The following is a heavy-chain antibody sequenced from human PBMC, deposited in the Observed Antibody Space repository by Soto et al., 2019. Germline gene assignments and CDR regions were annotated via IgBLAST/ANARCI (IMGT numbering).Heavy chain of an antibody. CDR2: IIPIFGTA. V-gene: IGHV1-69*13. CDR3: ARRAYYYDSSGYSLGAFDI. CDR1: GGTFSSYA. J-gene: IGHJ3*02. Sequence: ASVKVSCKASGGTFSSYAISWVRQAPGQGLEWMGGIIPIFGTANYAQKFQGRVTITADESTSTAYMELSSLRFEDTAVYYCARRAYYYDSSGYSLGAFDIWGQGTMVTVSS. D-gene: IGHD3-22*01.